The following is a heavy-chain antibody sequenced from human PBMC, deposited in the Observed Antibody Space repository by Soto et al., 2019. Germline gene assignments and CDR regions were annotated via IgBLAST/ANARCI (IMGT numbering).Heavy chain of an antibody. CDR1: GFTFSSYA. Sequence: EVQLLESGGGLVQPGGSLRLSCAASGFTFSSYAMSWVRQAPGKGLEWVSAISGSGGSTYYADSVKGRFTISRDNSKNTLYLQMNSLRAEDTAVYYCAKHNHFGELQNRYYYCGMDVWGQGTTVTVS. J-gene: IGHJ6*02. D-gene: IGHD3-10*01. CDR2: ISGSGGST. CDR3: AKHNHFGELQNRYYYCGMDV. V-gene: IGHV3-23*01.